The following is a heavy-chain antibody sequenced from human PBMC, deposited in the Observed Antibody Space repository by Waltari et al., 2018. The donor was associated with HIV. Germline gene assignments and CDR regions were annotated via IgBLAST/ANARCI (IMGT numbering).Heavy chain of an antibody. CDR2: IYPSGGT. Sequence: QVQLQESGPGLVKPLQTLSLTCTVSGGSISSGSYYWNWIRQPAGKGLEWIGRIYPSGGTNHNPSLKSRVTISVDTSKNQFSLKLSSVTAADTAVYYCARVFCSGGSCYGDGRYGMDVWGQGTTVTVSS. CDR3: ARVFCSGGSCYGDGRYGMDV. V-gene: IGHV4-61*02. D-gene: IGHD2-15*01. CDR1: GGSISSGSYY. J-gene: IGHJ6*02.